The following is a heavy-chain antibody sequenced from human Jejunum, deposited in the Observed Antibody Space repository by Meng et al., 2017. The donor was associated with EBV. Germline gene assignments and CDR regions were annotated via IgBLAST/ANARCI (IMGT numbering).Heavy chain of an antibody. V-gene: IGHV4-4*02. Sequence: QEQLHESRPGLLKPWAPLSLPVGVSTDFISSYEWWSWVRQHPGKGLEWLGEINQVGSTYYNPSLKSRVTISIDTSKRQFSLRLNSMTAADTAVYYCARASSERLLDYWGQGTLVTVSS. J-gene: IGHJ4*02. CDR1: TDFISSYEW. D-gene: IGHD1-14*01. CDR2: INQVGST. CDR3: ARASSERLLDY.